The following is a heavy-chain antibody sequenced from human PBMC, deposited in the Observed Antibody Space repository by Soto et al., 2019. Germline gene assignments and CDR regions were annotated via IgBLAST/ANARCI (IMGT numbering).Heavy chain of an antibody. J-gene: IGHJ6*02. CDR1: GGTFSSYA. V-gene: IGHV1-69*01. CDR3: ARDYTMIPNSAYYGMDV. D-gene: IGHD3-22*01. Sequence: QVQLVQSGAEVKKPGSSVKVSCKASGGTFSSYAISWVRQAPGQGLEWMGGIIPIFGTANYAQKFQGRVTITADESTSTGYMELSSLRSEDTAVYYCARDYTMIPNSAYYGMDVWGQGTTVTVSS. CDR2: IIPIFGTA.